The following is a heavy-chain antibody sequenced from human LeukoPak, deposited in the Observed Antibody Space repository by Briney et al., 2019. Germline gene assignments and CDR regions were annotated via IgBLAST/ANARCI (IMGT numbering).Heavy chain of an antibody. V-gene: IGHV1-18*01. J-gene: IGHJ2*01. CDR3: ARSEDSSGWGLYWYFDL. CDR1: GYTFTSYG. D-gene: IGHD3-22*01. CDR2: ISAYNGNT. Sequence: ASVKASCKASGYTFTSYGISWVRQAPGQGLEWMGWISAYNGNTNYAQKLQGRVTMTTDTSTSTAYMELRSLRSDDTAVYYCARSEDSSGWGLYWYFDLWGRGTLVTVSS.